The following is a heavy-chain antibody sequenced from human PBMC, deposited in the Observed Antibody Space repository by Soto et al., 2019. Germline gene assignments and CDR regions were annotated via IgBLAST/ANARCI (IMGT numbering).Heavy chain of an antibody. Sequence: SGPTLVNPTQTLTLTCTFSGFSLSASRMSISWIRQPPGKALEWLARIDWDDAKYFNTSLKTRLTVSKDTSKTQVVLTMTNMDPVDTGTYYCARMIFERSGAYYFDSWGQGILVTVSS. J-gene: IGHJ4*02. CDR2: IDWDDAK. CDR3: ARMIFERSGAYYFDS. D-gene: IGHD3-3*01. CDR1: GFSLSASRMS. V-gene: IGHV2-70*11.